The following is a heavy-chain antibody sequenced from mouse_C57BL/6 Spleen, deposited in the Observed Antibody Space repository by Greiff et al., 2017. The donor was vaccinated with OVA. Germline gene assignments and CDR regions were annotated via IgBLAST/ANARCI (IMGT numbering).Heavy chain of an antibody. J-gene: IGHJ2*01. Sequence: QVQLQQSGAELARPGASVKLSCKASGYTLTSYGISWVKQRTGQGLEWIGEIYPRSGNTYYNEKFKGKATLTADKSSSTAYMELRSLTSEDSAVYFCATAYYSNYGYWGQGTTLTVSS. D-gene: IGHD2-5*01. CDR2: IYPRSGNT. CDR3: ATAYYSNYGY. V-gene: IGHV1-81*01. CDR1: GYTLTSYG.